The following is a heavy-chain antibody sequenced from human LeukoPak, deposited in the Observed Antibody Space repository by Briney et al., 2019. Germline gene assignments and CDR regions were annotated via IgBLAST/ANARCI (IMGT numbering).Heavy chain of an antibody. J-gene: IGHJ6*03. CDR3: AKDGGGSYCSSTSCYFEAGAQGPNYYMDV. V-gene: IGHV3-23*01. Sequence: GGSLRLSCAASGFTFSSYAMSWVRQAPGKGLEWVSAISGSGGSTYYADSVKGRFTISRDNSKNTLYLQMNSLRAEDTAVYYCAKDGGGSYCSSTSCYFEAGAQGPNYYMDVWGKGTTVTVSS. CDR1: GFTFSSYA. D-gene: IGHD2-2*01. CDR2: ISGSGGST.